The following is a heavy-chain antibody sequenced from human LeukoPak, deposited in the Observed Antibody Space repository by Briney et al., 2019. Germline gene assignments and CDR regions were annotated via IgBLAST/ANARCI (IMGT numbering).Heavy chain of an antibody. CDR1: GGSISSGDYY. CDR3: ARDPFPSGSGTFDY. CDR2: IYYSGST. J-gene: IGHJ4*02. Sequence: SETLSHTCTVSGGSISSGDYYWSWIRQPPGKGLEWIGYIYYSGSTYYNPSLESRVTISIDTSKNQFSLKLSSVTAADTAVYYCARDPFPSGSGTFDYWGQGTLVTVSS. D-gene: IGHD3-10*01. V-gene: IGHV4-30-4*01.